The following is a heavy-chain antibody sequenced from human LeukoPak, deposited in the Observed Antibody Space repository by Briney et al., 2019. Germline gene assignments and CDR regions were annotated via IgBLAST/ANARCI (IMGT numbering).Heavy chain of an antibody. V-gene: IGHV4-61*02. J-gene: IGHJ5*02. CDR2: IYTSGST. CDR1: GGSISSGSYY. D-gene: IGHD3-10*01. CDR3: AREGHLVIMSPNNWFDP. Sequence: SETLSLTCTVSGGSISSGSYYWSWIRQPAGKGLEWIGRIYTSGSTNYNPSLKSRVTISVDTAKNQFSLKLSSVTAADTAVYYCAREGHLVIMSPNNWFDPWGQGTLVTVSS.